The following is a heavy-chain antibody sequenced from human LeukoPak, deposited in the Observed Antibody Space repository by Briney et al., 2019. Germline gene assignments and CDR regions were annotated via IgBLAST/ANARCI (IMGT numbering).Heavy chain of an antibody. CDR3: ARVAYYDFWSGYRSYYYMDV. D-gene: IGHD3-3*01. Sequence: PSETLSLTCTVSGGSISSYYWSWIRQPPGKGLEWIGYIYYSGSTNYNPSLKSRVTISVDTSKNQFSLKLSSVTAADTAVYYCARVAYYDFWSGYRSYYYMDVWGKGTTVTVSS. CDR2: IYYSGST. CDR1: GGSISSYY. V-gene: IGHV4-59*01. J-gene: IGHJ6*03.